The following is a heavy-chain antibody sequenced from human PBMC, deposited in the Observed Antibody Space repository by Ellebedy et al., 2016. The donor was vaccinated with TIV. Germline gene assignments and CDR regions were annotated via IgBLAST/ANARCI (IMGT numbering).Heavy chain of an antibody. V-gene: IGHV3-7*01. CDR1: GFSFSSYW. CDR3: ATDGSYGDYRSPTHAFEI. Sequence: GESLKISCAASGFSFSSYWMTWVRQAPGKGLEWVANINQDGSDKYYVDSLRGRFTISRDNAKNSLYLLMNSLSAEDTGVYYCATDGSYGDYRSPTHAFEIWGQGTMVTVSS. CDR2: INQDGSDK. J-gene: IGHJ3*02. D-gene: IGHD4-17*01.